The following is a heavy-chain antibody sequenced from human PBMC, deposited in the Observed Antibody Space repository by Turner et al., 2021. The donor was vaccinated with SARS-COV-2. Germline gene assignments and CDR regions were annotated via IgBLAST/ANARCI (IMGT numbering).Heavy chain of an antibody. CDR2: IKSKTEGGTT. V-gene: IGHV3-15*01. D-gene: IGHD3-3*01. CDR1: GFTLSNAW. CDR3: TTDIGPITIFGVATRYGMDV. J-gene: IGHJ6*02. Sequence: EVQLVESGGGLVKPGGALRLCCSASGFTLSNAWMSWVRQAPVKGLEWVGRIKSKTEGGTTDYAAPVKGRFTISRDDSKNTLYLQMNSLKTEDTAVYYCTTDIGPITIFGVATRYGMDVWGQGTTVTVSS.